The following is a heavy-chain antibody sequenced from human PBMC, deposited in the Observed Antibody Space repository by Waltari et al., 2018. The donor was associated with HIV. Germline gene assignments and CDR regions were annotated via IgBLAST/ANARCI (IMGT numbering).Heavy chain of an antibody. V-gene: IGHV4-4*02. CDR2: IYHDGSI. D-gene: IGHD3-16*02. Sequence: VQLHESGPGLVKPSGTLSLTCAVSGGSISGTNWWTWVRQPPGKGLEWIGEIYHDGSINYNPSLQSRVTISIDKSKNQFSLNLSSATAADTAIYYCATRPPYRMADVRDWFDPWGQGTLVIVSS. CDR3: ATRPPYRMADVRDWFDP. CDR1: GGSISGTNW. J-gene: IGHJ5*02.